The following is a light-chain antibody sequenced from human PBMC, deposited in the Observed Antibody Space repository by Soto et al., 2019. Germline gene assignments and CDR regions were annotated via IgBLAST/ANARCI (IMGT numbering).Light chain of an antibody. Sequence: QSALTQPPSASGSPGQSVTISCTGTSSDVGGYNYVSWYQQHPGKAPKLMIYEVSKRPSGVPGRFSGSKSGNTASLTVSGLQAEDEADYYCSSFGGSNNFVVFGGGTKVTVL. CDR1: SSDVGGYNY. J-gene: IGLJ2*01. CDR3: SSFGGSNNFVV. V-gene: IGLV2-8*01. CDR2: EVS.